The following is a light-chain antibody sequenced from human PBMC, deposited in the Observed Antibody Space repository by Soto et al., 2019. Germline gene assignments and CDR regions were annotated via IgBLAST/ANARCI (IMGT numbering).Light chain of an antibody. CDR1: QSISSW. CDR3: QQYNSISPWT. J-gene: IGKJ1*01. Sequence: DIQMTQSPSTLSASVGDRVTITCRASQSISSWLAWYQQKPGKAPKLLIYDASSLESGVPSRFSGSGSGTDFTLTISSLQPDDFATYYCQQYNSISPWTFGQGTKVEIK. V-gene: IGKV1-5*01. CDR2: DAS.